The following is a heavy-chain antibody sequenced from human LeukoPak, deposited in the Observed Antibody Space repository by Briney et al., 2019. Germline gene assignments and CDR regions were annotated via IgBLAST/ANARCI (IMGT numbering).Heavy chain of an antibody. Sequence: GASVKVSCKASGYTFTSYAMHWVRQAPGRRLEWMGWINAGNGNTKYSQKFQGRVTITRDTSASTAYMELSSLRSEDTAVYYCATTYYYGSGSYRSYGMDVWGQGTTVTVSS. D-gene: IGHD3-10*01. CDR1: GYTFTSYA. V-gene: IGHV1-3*01. CDR3: ATTYYYGSGSYRSYGMDV. CDR2: INAGNGNT. J-gene: IGHJ6*02.